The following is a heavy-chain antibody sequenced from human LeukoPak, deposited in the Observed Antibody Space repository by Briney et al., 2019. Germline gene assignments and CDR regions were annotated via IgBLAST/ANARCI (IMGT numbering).Heavy chain of an antibody. CDR2: IWYDGSNE. V-gene: IGHV3-33*01. CDR1: GFTFSNSG. J-gene: IGHJ3*01. CDR3: AREISFDL. Sequence: GGSLRLSCAASGFTFSNSGMHWVRQAPGKGLEWVAVIWYDGSNEYYADAVKGRFTISRDNSKDTVRLQMNSLRVEDTSVYYCAREISFDLWGQGTPVAVSS.